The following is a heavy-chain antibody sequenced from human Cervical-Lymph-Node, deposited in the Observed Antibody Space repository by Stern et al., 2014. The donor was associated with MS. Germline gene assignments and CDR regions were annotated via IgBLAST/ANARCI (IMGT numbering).Heavy chain of an antibody. D-gene: IGHD2-21*02. Sequence: VQLVESGPGLVQPSETLSLTCTVSGGSIRNYYWSWIRQPPGKGLEWIGYIYYIGTTNYNPSLKSRVTISVDTSKNQFSLRLSSVSVADTAVYYCARHGDTSFVYWGQGTLVTISS. CDR2: IYYIGTT. CDR3: ARHGDTSFVY. CDR1: GGSIRNYY. V-gene: IGHV4-59*08. J-gene: IGHJ4*02.